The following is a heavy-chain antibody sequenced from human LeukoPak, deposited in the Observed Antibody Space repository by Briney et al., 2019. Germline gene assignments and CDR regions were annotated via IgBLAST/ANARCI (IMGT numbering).Heavy chain of an antibody. D-gene: IGHD6-13*01. Sequence: GESLKISCKGSGYSFTSYWTGWVRQMPGKGLGGMGIIYPGDSDTRYSPSFQGQVTISADKSISTAYLQWGSLKASDTAMYYCARRSSSWDEHFDYWGQGTLVTVSS. CDR3: ARRSSSWDEHFDY. J-gene: IGHJ4*02. CDR2: IYPGDSDT. V-gene: IGHV5-51*01. CDR1: GYSFTSYW.